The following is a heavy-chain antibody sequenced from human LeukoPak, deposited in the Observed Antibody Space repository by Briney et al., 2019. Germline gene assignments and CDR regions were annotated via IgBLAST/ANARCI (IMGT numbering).Heavy chain of an antibody. Sequence: GGSLRLSCAASGFTLNNYGMHWVRQAPGKGLEWVSFIRIDGSDTRYTDSVKGRFTISRDDSKNTLYLQMNSLRAEDTAVYYCARGLDYWGQGTLVTVSS. J-gene: IGHJ4*02. CDR1: GFTLNNYG. CDR2: IRIDGSDT. CDR3: ARGLDY. V-gene: IGHV3-30*02.